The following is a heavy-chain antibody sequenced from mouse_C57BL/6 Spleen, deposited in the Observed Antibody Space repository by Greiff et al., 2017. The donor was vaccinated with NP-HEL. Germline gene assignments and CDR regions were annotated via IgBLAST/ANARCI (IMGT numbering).Heavy chain of an antibody. J-gene: IGHJ3*01. Sequence: QVHVKQSGAELVRPGASVTLSCKASGYTFTDYEMHWVKQTPVHGLEWIGAIDPETGGTAYNQKFKGKAILTADQSSSTAYMELRSLTSEDSAVYYCTRETSFAYWGQGTLVTVSA. CDR1: GYTFTDYE. CDR3: TRETSFAY. CDR2: IDPETGGT. V-gene: IGHV1-15*01.